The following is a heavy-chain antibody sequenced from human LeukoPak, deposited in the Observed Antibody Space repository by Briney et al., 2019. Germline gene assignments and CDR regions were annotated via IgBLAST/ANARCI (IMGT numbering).Heavy chain of an antibody. V-gene: IGHV3-23*01. CDR1: GFTFSSYA. J-gene: IGHJ4*02. CDR2: ISGSGGST. CDR3: AKLNHIVVVPAAVVFDY. Sequence: GGSLRLSCAASGFTFSSYAMTWVRQAPGKGLEWVSGISGSGGSTYYADSVKGRFTISRDNSKNTLYLQMNSLTAEDTAVYYCAKLNHIVVVPAAVVFDYWGQGTLVTVSS. D-gene: IGHD2-2*01.